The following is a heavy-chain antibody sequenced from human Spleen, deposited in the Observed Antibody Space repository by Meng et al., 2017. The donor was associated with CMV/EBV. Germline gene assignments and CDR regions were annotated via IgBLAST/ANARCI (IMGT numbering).Heavy chain of an antibody. J-gene: IGHJ4*02. V-gene: IGHV1-2*02. Sequence: ASVKVSCKASGYTFTGYQIHWVRQAPGQGLEWMGLINPNRGVTAYVQKFQGRVTMTRDTSISTVYMELSRLEYDDTAVFYCARTPGRRMDYWGQGTLVTVSS. CDR2: INPNRGVT. D-gene: IGHD6-6*01. CDR1: GYTFTGYQ. CDR3: ARTPGRRMDY.